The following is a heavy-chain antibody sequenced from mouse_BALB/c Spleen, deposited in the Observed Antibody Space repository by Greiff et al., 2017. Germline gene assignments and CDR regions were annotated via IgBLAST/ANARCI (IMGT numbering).Heavy chain of an antibody. CDR1: GFTFSDYY. Sequence: EVHLVESGGGLVKPGGSLKLSCAASGFTFSDYYMYWVRQTPEKRLEWVATISDGGSYTYYPDSVKGRFTISRDNAKNNLYLQMSSLKSEDTAMYYCARDEGNYVDYWGQGTTLTVSS. V-gene: IGHV5-4*02. CDR2: ISDGGSYT. CDR3: ARDEGNYVDY. J-gene: IGHJ2*01.